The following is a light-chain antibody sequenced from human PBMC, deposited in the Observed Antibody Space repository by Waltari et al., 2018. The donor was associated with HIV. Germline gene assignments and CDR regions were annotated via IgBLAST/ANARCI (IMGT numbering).Light chain of an antibody. V-gene: IGKV1-12*01. J-gene: IGKJ3*01. CDR1: RAIRDG. Sequence: DIQVTQSPSSVSASVGDTINITCRASRAIRDGVAWYQRKPGRAPNLLVYSTSRLQSGVPSRFVGRGSGTVFTLAISGLVVDDFGTYYCQEAAGFPHIFGAGTRVDFK. CDR3: QEAAGFPHI. CDR2: STS.